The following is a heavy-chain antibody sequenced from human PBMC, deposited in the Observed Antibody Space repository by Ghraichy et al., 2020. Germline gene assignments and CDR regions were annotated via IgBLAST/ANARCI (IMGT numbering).Heavy chain of an antibody. CDR2: IYYSGSN. CDR3: ARQRYSSYDFRGIYDY. J-gene: IGHJ4*02. V-gene: IGHV4-39*01. CDR1: GGSISSSSYY. Sequence: SETLSLTCTVSGGSISSSSYYWGWIRQPPGKGLEWLGSIYYSGSNYYNPSLKSRVTISVDTSKNQFSLKLSSVTAADTAVYYCARQRYSSYDFRGIYDYWGQGTLVTVSS. D-gene: IGHD5-12*01.